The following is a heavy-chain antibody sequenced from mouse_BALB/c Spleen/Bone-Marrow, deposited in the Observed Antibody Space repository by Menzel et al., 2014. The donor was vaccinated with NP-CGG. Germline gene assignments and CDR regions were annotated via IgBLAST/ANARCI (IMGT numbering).Heavy chain of an antibody. CDR2: IDPANGNT. Sequence: EVQLQQSGAELVKPGASVKLSCTASGFNIKDTYMHWVKQRPEQGLEWIGRIDPANGNTKYDPKFQGKATITADTSSNTAYLQLSSLTSEDTAVYYCASYDYCSSTFAYWGQGTLVTVSA. CDR3: ASYDYCSSTFAY. J-gene: IGHJ3*01. CDR1: GFNIKDTY. V-gene: IGHV14-3*02. D-gene: IGHD1-1*01.